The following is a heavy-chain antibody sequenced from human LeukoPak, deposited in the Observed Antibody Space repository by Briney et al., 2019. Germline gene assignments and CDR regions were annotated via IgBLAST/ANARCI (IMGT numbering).Heavy chain of an antibody. CDR1: GFTLSDDY. J-gene: IGHJ4*02. V-gene: IGHV3-66*01. D-gene: IGHD2-8*01. CDR2: IYSGGTT. Sequence: GGSLRLPCACSGFTLSDDYMSWVRPAPGQGLEWVSVIYSGGTTDYADSVKGRFTISRDNSKNTLYLQMNSLRAEDTAVDYCARDGVWATFDYWGQRTLVTVSS. CDR3: ARDGVWATFDY.